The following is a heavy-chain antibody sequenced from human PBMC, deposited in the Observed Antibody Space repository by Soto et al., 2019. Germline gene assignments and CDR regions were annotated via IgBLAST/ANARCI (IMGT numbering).Heavy chain of an antibody. J-gene: IGHJ4*02. CDR3: ARYMNSPLLSLCYFDY. V-gene: IGHV4-30-4*01. Sequence: SETLSLTCTVSGGSISSGDYYWSWIRQPPGKGLEWIGYISYSGSTYYNPSLKSRVTISVDTSKDQFSLKLSSVTAADTAVYYCARYMNSPLLSLCYFDYWGQGTLVTVSS. CDR2: ISYSGST. D-gene: IGHD1-7*01. CDR1: GGSISSGDYY.